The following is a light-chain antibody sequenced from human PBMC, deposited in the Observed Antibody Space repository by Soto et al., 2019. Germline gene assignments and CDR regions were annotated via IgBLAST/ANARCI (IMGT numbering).Light chain of an antibody. CDR1: QGISNY. J-gene: IGKJ1*01. Sequence: DIQMTQSPSSLSASVGDRVTITCRASQGISNYLAWYQQKPGKVPKLLIYAATTLPSGVPSRFSGSGSGTEFTLTISSLQPEDVATYYCQKYNSALGTFGQGTKVEIK. CDR2: AAT. V-gene: IGKV1-27*01. CDR3: QKYNSALGT.